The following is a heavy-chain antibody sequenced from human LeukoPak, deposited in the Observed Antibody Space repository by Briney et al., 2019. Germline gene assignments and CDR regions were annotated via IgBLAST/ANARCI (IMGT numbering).Heavy chain of an antibody. Sequence: SGPTLVKPTQTLTLTCTFSGFSLSTSGVGVGWIRQPPVKALEWLAFINSNDERRYTPSLKSRLTITKDTSKNQVVLTMTNMDPVDTATYYCAHRRSGMATISFDSWGQGTLVTVSS. CDR1: GFSLSTSGVG. CDR3: AHRRSGMATISFDS. V-gene: IGHV2-5*01. D-gene: IGHD5-24*01. CDR2: INSNDER. J-gene: IGHJ4*02.